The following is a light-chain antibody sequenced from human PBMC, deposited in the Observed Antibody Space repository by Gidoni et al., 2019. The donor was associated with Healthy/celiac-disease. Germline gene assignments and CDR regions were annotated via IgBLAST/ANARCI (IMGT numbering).Light chain of an antibody. V-gene: IGLV2-23*01. Sequence: QSALTQPASVSGSTGQSITISCTGTSSDVGSYNLVSWYQQHPGRAPKLMIYEGSKRPSGVSNRFSGSKSGNTASLTISGLQAEDEADYYCCSYAGSGTWVFGGGTKLTVL. CDR1: SSDVGSYNL. J-gene: IGLJ3*02. CDR3: CSYAGSGTWV. CDR2: EGS.